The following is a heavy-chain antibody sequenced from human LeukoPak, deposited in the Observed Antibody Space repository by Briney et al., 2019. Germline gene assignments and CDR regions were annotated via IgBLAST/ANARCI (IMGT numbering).Heavy chain of an antibody. J-gene: IGHJ4*02. Sequence: GGSLRLSCAGTGFTFSSNAMSWVRQAPGKGLEWVSAISGNGGSTYYADSVKGRFTISRDNSKNTLYLQMNSLRAEDTAVYHCAKDASYVEMATLVKAYFFDYCGRGTLVTVSS. D-gene: IGHD5-24*01. V-gene: IGHV3-23*01. CDR2: ISGNGGST. CDR3: AKDASYVEMATLVKAYFFDY. CDR1: GFTFSSNA.